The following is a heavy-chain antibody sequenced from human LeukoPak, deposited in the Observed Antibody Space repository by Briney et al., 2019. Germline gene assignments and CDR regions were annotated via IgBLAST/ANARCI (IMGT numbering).Heavy chain of an antibody. CDR2: IYSGGST. D-gene: IGHD1-14*01. J-gene: IGHJ4*02. CDR3: ARGNLPLDY. V-gene: IGHV3-53*01. Sequence: GGSLRLSCAASGFTVSCNYMSWVRQAPGKGLEWVFDIYSGGSTYYADSVKGRFTISRDNSKNKLYLQMNSRRAEDTAVYYCARGNLPLDYWGQGTLVTVSS. CDR1: GFTVSCNY.